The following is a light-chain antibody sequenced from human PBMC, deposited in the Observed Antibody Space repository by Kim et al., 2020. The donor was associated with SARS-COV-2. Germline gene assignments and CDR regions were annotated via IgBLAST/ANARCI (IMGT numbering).Light chain of an antibody. CDR3: QVWDSSSYHSF. CDR1: NIGSKS. CDR2: DDS. J-gene: IGLJ2*01. Sequence: APGTTARSTCGGNNIGSKSVHWYQQKPGQAPVLVVYDDSDRPSGIPERFSGSNSGNTATLTISRVEAGDEADFYCQVWDSSSYHSFFGGGTQLTVL. V-gene: IGLV3-21*03.